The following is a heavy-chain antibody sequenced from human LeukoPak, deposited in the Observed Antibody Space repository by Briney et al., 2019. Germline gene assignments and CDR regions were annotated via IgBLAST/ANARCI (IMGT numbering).Heavy chain of an antibody. Sequence: GGSLRLSCAASGFTFSSYAMSWVRQAPGKGLEWVSAISGSGGSTYYADSVKGRFTISRDNSKNTLYLQMNSLRAEDTAVYYCARGDLYGSGSYLNAFDIWGQGTMVTVSS. J-gene: IGHJ3*02. CDR2: ISGSGGST. V-gene: IGHV3-23*01. CDR1: GFTFSSYA. CDR3: ARGDLYGSGSYLNAFDI. D-gene: IGHD3-10*01.